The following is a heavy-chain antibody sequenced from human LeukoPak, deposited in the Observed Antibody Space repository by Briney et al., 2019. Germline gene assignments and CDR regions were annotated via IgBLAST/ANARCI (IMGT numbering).Heavy chain of an antibody. D-gene: IGHD5-12*01. CDR2: IIGSSGTT. V-gene: IGHV3-23*01. J-gene: IGHJ4*02. CDR1: GFSFNNYA. Sequence: GGSLRLSCVASGFSFNNYAMNWVRQAPGKGLEWVSLIIGSSGTTFYADSVKGRFTISRDKSESTLYLQMNSLRAEDTAVYYCAKGAYDYIEIAYFDYWGQGSLVTVSP. CDR3: AKGAYDYIEIAYFDY.